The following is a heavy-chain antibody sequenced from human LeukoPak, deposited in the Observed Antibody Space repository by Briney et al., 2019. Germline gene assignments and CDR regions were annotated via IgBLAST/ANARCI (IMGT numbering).Heavy chain of an antibody. CDR3: ARDAYYYDSSGYYKSNDY. Sequence: GGSLRLSCAASGFTFSDHVMSWVRQAPGKGLEWVSVIYSGGSTYYADSVKGRFTISRDNSKNTLYLQMNSLRAEDTAVYYCARDAYYYDSSGYYKSNDYWGQGTLVTVSS. D-gene: IGHD3-22*01. V-gene: IGHV3-53*01. CDR2: IYSGGST. CDR1: GFTFSDHV. J-gene: IGHJ4*02.